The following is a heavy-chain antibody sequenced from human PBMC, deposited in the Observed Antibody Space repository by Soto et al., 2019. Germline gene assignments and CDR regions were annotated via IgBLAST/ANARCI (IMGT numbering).Heavy chain of an antibody. D-gene: IGHD5-12*01. CDR2: VNPNSGGT. V-gene: IGHV1-2*04. CDR1: GYTFTGYY. CDR3: ARANSGYDYDDYYYGMDV. Sequence: ASVKVSCKASGYTFTGYYMHWVRQAPGQGLEWMGWVNPNSGGTNYAQKFQGWVTMTRDTSISTAYMELSRLRSDDTAVYYCARANSGYDYDDYYYGMDVWGQGTTVTVSS. J-gene: IGHJ6*02.